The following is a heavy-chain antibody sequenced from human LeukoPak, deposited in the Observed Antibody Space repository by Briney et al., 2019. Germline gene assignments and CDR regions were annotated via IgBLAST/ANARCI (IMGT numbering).Heavy chain of an antibody. V-gene: IGHV3-21*01. CDR2: ISSSSSYI. CDR1: GFTFSSYS. Sequence: GGSLRLSCAASGFTFSSYSMNWVRQAPGNGLEWVSSISSSSSYIYYADSVKGRFTISRDNAKNSLYLQMNSLRAEDTAVYYCARGNLTKVAYYFDYWGQGTLVTVSS. CDR3: ARGNLTKVAYYFDY. D-gene: IGHD4-17*01. J-gene: IGHJ4*02.